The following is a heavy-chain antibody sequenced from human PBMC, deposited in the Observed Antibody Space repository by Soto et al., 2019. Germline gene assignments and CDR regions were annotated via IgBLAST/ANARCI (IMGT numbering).Heavy chain of an antibody. D-gene: IGHD3-3*01. CDR1: GFTFSSYA. Sequence: GGSLRLSCAASGFTFSSYAMSWVRQAPGKGLEWVSAISGSGGSTYYADSVKGRFTISRDNSKNTLYLQMNSLRAEDTAVYYCAKDSSDPAYYDFWSGYYIGVDYWGQGTLVTVSS. J-gene: IGHJ4*02. CDR2: ISGSGGST. V-gene: IGHV3-23*01. CDR3: AKDSSDPAYYDFWSGYYIGVDY.